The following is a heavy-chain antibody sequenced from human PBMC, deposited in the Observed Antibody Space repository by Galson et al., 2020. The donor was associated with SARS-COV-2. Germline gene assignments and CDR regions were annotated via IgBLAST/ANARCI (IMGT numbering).Heavy chain of an antibody. CDR1: GFTFSSYA. V-gene: IGHV3-30*04. Sequence: QLGESLKISCAASGFTFSSYAMHWVRQAPGKGLEWVAVISYDGSNKYYADSVKGRFTISRDNSKNTLYLQMNSLRAEDTAVYYCARDLGSMFDPWGQGTLVTVSS. CDR2: ISYDGSNK. J-gene: IGHJ5*02. CDR3: ARDLGSMFDP. D-gene: IGHD2-2*03.